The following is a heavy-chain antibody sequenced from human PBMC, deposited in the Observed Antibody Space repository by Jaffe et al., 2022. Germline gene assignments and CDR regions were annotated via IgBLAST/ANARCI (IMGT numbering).Heavy chain of an antibody. CDR3: AKDSSPRFGIAAAGTDYNP. J-gene: IGHJ5*02. V-gene: IGHV3-9*01. CDR2: ISWNSGSI. D-gene: IGHD6-13*01. CDR1: GFTFDDYA. Sequence: EVQLVESGGGLVQPGRSLRLSCAASGFTFDDYAMHWVRQAPGKGLEWVSGISWNSGSIGYADSVKGRFTISRDNAKNSLYLQMNSLRAEDTALYYCAKDSSPRFGIAAAGTDYNPWGQGTLVTVSS.